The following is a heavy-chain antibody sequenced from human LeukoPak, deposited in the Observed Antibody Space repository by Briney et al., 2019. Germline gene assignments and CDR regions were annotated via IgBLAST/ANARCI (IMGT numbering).Heavy chain of an antibody. CDR2: IYHSGST. CDR1: GFTFDDYG. Sequence: GSLRLSCAASGFTFDDYGMSWVRQAPGKGLEWIGNIYHSGSTYYNPSLKSRVTISVDTSKNQFSLKLSSVTAADTAVYYCARDKALYNWSDAFDIWGQGTMVTVSS. V-gene: IGHV4-38-2*02. CDR3: ARDKALYNWSDAFDI. D-gene: IGHD1-20*01. J-gene: IGHJ3*02.